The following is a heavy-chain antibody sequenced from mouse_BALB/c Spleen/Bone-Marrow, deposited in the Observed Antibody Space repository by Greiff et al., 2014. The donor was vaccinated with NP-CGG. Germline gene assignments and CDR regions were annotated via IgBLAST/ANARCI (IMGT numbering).Heavy chain of an antibody. D-gene: IGHD1-1*01. V-gene: IGHV5-6*01. Sequence: VQLQQSGGDLVKPGGSLKLSCAASGISFSTYGMSWVRQTPDKRLEWVATISSGDSYTYYPDGVKGRFTISRDNAKNTLYLQMSSLKSEDTAMYYCAFITTVAYWGQGTLVTVSA. CDR1: GISFSTYG. CDR2: ISSGDSYT. J-gene: IGHJ3*01. CDR3: AFITTVAY.